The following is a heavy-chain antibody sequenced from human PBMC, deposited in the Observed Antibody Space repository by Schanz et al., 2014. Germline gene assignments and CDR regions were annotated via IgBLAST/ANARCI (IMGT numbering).Heavy chain of an antibody. CDR1: GFTISSYS. J-gene: IGHJ4*02. V-gene: IGHV3-23*04. CDR2: ISGSGGST. CDR3: ASPSGYSDYGTYFDF. D-gene: IGHD5-12*01. Sequence: EVHLVESGGGLVKRGGSLRLSCAASGFTISSYSMNWVRQAPGKGLEWVSGISGSGGSTYYADSVEGRFTISRDNSRNTLYLQMNSLRTEDTAVYYCASPSGYSDYGTYFDFWGQGTLVTVSS.